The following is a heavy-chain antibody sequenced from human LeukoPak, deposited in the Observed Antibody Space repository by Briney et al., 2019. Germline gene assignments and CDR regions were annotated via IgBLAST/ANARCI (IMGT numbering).Heavy chain of an antibody. D-gene: IGHD3-22*01. CDR2: IYYSGST. Sequence: SETLSLTCTVSGGSISSYYWSWIRQPPGKGLEWIGYIYYSGSTNYNPSLKSRVAISVDTSKNQFSLKLSSVTAADTAVYYCARASYDSSGYYSTLYFDYWGQGTLVTVSS. CDR1: GGSISSYY. J-gene: IGHJ4*02. CDR3: ARASYDSSGYYSTLYFDY. V-gene: IGHV4-59*01.